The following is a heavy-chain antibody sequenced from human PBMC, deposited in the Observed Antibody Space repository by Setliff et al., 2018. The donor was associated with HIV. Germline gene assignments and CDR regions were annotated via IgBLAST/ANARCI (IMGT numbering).Heavy chain of an antibody. CDR1: GGSISSGGYY. CDR2: IYYSGST. CDR3: ARAKWIAVAGTIVDWFDP. V-gene: IGHV4-31*03. J-gene: IGHJ5*02. Sequence: SETLSLTCTVSGGSISSGGYYWSWIRQHPGKGLEWIGYIYYSGSTYYNPSLKSRVTISVDTSKNQFSLKPSSVTAADTAVYYCARAKWIAVAGTIVDWFDPWGQGTLVTVSS. D-gene: IGHD6-19*01.